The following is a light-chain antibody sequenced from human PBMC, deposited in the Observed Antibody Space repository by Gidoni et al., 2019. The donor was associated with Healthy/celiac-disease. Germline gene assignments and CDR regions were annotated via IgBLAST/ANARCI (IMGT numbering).Light chain of an antibody. CDR3: QQSYSTRYT. Sequence: DIQITQSPSSLSASVGDRVTITCRASQSSSSYLNWYQQKPGKAPKLLIYAASSLQSGVPSRFSGSGSGTDFTLNISSLQPEDFATYYCQQSYSTRYTFGQGTKLEIK. CDR2: AAS. J-gene: IGKJ2*01. V-gene: IGKV1-39*01. CDR1: QSSSSY.